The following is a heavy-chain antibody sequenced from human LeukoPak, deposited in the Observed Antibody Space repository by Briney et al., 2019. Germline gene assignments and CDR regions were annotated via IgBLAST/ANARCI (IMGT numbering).Heavy chain of an antibody. D-gene: IGHD3-3*01. CDR3: ASPPKAVFSY. V-gene: IGHV3-48*03. J-gene: IGHJ4*02. CDR1: GFTFSSYE. Sequence: GGSLRLSCAASGFTFSSYEMNWVRQAPGKGLEWVSYISSSGSTIYYADSVKGRFTISRDNAKNSLYLQMNSLRAEDTAVYYCASPPKAVFSYWGQGTLVTVSS. CDR2: ISSSGSTI.